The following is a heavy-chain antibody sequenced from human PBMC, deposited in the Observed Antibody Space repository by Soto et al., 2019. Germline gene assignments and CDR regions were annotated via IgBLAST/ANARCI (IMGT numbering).Heavy chain of an antibody. V-gene: IGHV3-21*01. CDR3: ARGFRNGFNV. CDR2: ISGPSIYI. J-gene: IGHJ6*02. D-gene: IGHD2-8*01. CDR1: GFTFSGYS. Sequence: EVQLVESGGGLVKPGGSLRLSCVASGFTFSGYSINWVRQAPGKGLEWVSYISGPSIYIYYADSVKGRFTISRDTAKSAGYLQMNSLRAEDTAVYYCARGFRNGFNVWGQGTTVSVSS.